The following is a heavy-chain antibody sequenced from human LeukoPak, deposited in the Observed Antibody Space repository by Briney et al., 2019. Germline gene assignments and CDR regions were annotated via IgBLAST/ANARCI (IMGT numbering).Heavy chain of an antibody. J-gene: IGHJ4*02. CDR1: GYTFTGYY. CDR3: ARVRGYGDYGGFGY. D-gene: IGHD4-17*01. V-gene: IGHV1-2*04. CDR2: INPYSGGT. Sequence: ASVKVSCKASGYTFTGYYMHWVRQAPGQGLEWMGWINPYSGGTNYAQKFQGWVTMTRDTSISTAYMELSRLRSDDTAVYYCARVRGYGDYGGFGYWGQGTLVTVSS.